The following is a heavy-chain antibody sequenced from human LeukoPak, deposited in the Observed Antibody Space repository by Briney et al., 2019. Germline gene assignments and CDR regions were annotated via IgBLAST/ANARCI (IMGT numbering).Heavy chain of an antibody. D-gene: IGHD3-10*01. CDR1: GFTFGDYA. CDR3: TREDLFTMVRGVIIPGFDY. Sequence: GGSLRLSCTASGFTFGDYAMSWFRQAPGKGLEWVGFIRSKAYGGTTEYAASVKGRFTISRDDSKSIAYLQMNSLKTEDTAVYYCTREDLFTMVRGVIIPGFDYWGQGTLVTVSS. J-gene: IGHJ4*02. CDR2: IRSKAYGGTT. V-gene: IGHV3-49*03.